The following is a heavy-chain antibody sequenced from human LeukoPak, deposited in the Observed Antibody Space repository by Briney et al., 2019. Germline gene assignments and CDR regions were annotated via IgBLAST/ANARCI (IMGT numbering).Heavy chain of an antibody. CDR3: ARPDDYGDYEGDY. D-gene: IGHD4-17*01. Sequence: PGGSLRLSWAASGFTFSSNSMNWARQAQGKGLEWSSSISSSSSHIYYADSVKGRFTISRDNAKNSLYLQMNSLRAEDTAVYYCARPDDYGDYEGDYWGQGTLVTVSS. J-gene: IGHJ4*02. V-gene: IGHV3-21*01. CDR1: GFTFSSNS. CDR2: ISSSSSHI.